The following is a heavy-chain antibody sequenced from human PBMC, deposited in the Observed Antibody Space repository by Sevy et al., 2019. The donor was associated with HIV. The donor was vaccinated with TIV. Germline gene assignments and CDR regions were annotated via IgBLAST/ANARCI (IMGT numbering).Heavy chain of an antibody. D-gene: IGHD2-15*01. CDR1: GFTFSSYA. CDR3: AKVQCSGGSCYYEADAFDI. V-gene: IGHV3-23*01. J-gene: IGHJ3*02. Sequence: GGSLRLSCAASGFTFSSYAMSWVRQAPGKGLEWVSAISGSGGSTYYADSVKGRFTISRDNSKNTLYLQMNSLRAEDTAVYYCAKVQCSGGSCYYEADAFDIWGQRTMVTVSS. CDR2: ISGSGGST.